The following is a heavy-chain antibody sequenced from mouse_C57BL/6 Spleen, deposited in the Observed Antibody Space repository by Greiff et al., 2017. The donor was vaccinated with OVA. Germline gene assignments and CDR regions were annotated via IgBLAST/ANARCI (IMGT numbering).Heavy chain of an antibody. V-gene: IGHV1-61*01. J-gene: IGHJ2*01. D-gene: IGHD4-1*01. CDR1: GYTFTSYW. CDR2: IYPSDSET. CDR3: ARESGLTGTDY. Sequence: VQLQQPGAELVRPGSSVKLSCKASGYTFTSYWMDWVKQRPGQGLEWIGNIYPSDSETHYNQKFKDKATLTVDKSSSTAYMQLSSLTSEDSAVYYCARESGLTGTDYWGQGITLTVSS.